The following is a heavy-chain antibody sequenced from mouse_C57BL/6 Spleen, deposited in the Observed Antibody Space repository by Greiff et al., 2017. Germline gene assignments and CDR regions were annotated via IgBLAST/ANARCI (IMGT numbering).Heavy chain of an antibody. CDR3: ARSNWGYFDY. J-gene: IGHJ2*01. V-gene: IGHV3-6*01. CDR1: GYSITSGYY. Sequence: EVQLVASGPGLVKPSQSLSLTCSVTGYSITSGYYWNWIRQFPGNKLEWMCYISYDGSNNYNPSLKNRISITRDTSKNQFFLKLNSVTTEDTATYYCARSNWGYFDYWGQGTTLTVSS. CDR2: ISYDGSN. D-gene: IGHD4-1*01.